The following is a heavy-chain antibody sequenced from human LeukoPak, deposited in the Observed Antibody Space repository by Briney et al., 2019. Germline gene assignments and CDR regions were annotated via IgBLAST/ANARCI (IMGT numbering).Heavy chain of an antibody. CDR2: IGGSGGST. V-gene: IGHV3-23*01. CDR3: AKDRGRYYDSSGYYWGYYFDS. J-gene: IGHJ4*02. D-gene: IGHD3-22*01. CDR1: GFTFSSYA. Sequence: GGSLRLSCAASGFTFSSYAVNWVRQAPGKGLEWVSTIGGSGGSTYYADSVKGRFTISRVNSKNTLYPQMSSLRAEDTAVYYCAKDRGRYYDSSGYYWGYYFDSWGQGILVTVST.